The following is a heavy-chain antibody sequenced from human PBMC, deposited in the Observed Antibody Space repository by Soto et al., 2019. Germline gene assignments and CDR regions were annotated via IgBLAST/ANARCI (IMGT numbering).Heavy chain of an antibody. D-gene: IGHD3-22*01. CDR3: ARERCYYDSCGYPTLKDNWFDL. CDR1: GGTFSSYA. CDR2: IIPIFGTA. J-gene: IGHJ5*02. V-gene: IGHV1-69*13. Sequence: SVKVSCKASGGTFSSYAISWVRQAPGQGLEWMGGIIPIFGTANYAQKFLGRVTITADGSTSTAYMELSRLRSEDTAVYYCARERCYYDSCGYPTLKDNWFDLRGQGTLVTLS.